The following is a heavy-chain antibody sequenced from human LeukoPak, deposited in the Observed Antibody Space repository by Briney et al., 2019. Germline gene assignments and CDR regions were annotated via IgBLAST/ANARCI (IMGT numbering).Heavy chain of an antibody. CDR3: TSPPLGYCSSTTCRFDY. D-gene: IGHD2-2*03. V-gene: IGHV3-7*01. CDR1: GFTFSDYW. J-gene: IGHJ4*02. Sequence: GGSLRLSCAASGFTFSDYWMTWVRQAPGKGLEWVATIKQDGSQKHYGDSVKGRFTISRDNAMNSMYLQMNSLRADDTAVYYCTSPPLGYCSSTTCRFDYWGQGTLVTVSS. CDR2: IKQDGSQK.